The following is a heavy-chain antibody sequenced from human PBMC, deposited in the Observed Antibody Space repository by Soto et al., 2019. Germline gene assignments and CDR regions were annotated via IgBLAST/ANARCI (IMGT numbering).Heavy chain of an antibody. D-gene: IGHD6-19*01. CDR3: ARSRYTSGWWTPPFDY. Sequence: QVQLQESGPGLVKPSESLSLTCAVSGGSISSYYWSWIRQPPGKGLEWLGYIYYSGCTNYNPSLMCLLTISVDTSKNQFSLKLTSVTAADTAVYYCARSRYTSGWWTPPFDYWGQGTLVTVSS. CDR2: IYYSGCT. CDR1: GGSISSYY. J-gene: IGHJ4*02. V-gene: IGHV4-59*01.